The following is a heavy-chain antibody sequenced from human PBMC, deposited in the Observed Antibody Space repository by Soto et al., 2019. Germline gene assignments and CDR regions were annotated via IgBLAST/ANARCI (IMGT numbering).Heavy chain of an antibody. V-gene: IGHV3-11*06. Sequence: HGGSLRIGCASCGVTVRNYGMNGVRQAPGKGLEWVSHISSSTIYTNYADSVKGRFTISRDNAKNSLYLQMNSLRAEDTAVYYCARRVISAYYYASWGQGTLVTVSS. J-gene: IGHJ5*02. D-gene: IGHD3-22*01. CDR2: ISSSTIYT. CDR1: GVTVRNYG. CDR3: ARRVISAYYYAS.